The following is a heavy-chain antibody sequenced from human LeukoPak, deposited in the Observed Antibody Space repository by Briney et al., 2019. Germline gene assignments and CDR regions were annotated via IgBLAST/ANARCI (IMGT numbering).Heavy chain of an antibody. CDR2: INHSGST. CDR3: ARGTMTMVTYYFDY. Sequence: SETLSLTCAVYGGSFSGYYWSWIRQPPGKGLEWIGEINHSGSTDYNPSLKSRVTISVDTSKNQFSLKLSSLTAADTAVYYCARGTMTMVTYYFDYWGQGTLVTVSS. D-gene: IGHD4/OR15-4a*01. V-gene: IGHV4-34*01. J-gene: IGHJ4*02. CDR1: GGSFSGYY.